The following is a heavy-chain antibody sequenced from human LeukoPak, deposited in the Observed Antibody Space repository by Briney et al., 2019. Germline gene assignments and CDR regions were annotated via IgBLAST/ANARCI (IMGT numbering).Heavy chain of an antibody. Sequence: SETLSLTCTVSGGSISSYYWSWIRQPPGKGLEWIGYICYSGSTNYNPSLKSRVTISVDTSKNQFSLKLSSVTDADTAVYYCARHGRIAAAGGYNWFDPWGQGTLVTVSS. CDR1: GGSISSYY. D-gene: IGHD6-13*01. CDR2: ICYSGST. J-gene: IGHJ5*02. CDR3: ARHGRIAAAGGYNWFDP. V-gene: IGHV4-59*08.